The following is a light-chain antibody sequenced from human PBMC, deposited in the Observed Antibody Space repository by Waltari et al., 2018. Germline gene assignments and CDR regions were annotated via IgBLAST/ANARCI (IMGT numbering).Light chain of an antibody. V-gene: IGLV2-11*01. J-gene: IGLJ3*02. CDR2: DVS. CDR3: CSFAGSVYIWV. Sequence: QSALTQPRSVSGSPGQSVTISCTGPSSDVGGYNYVSWYQQHPGKAPKLMIYDVSKRPSGVPDRFSGSKSGNTASLTISGLQTEDEADYCCCSFAGSVYIWVFGGGTKLTVL. CDR1: SSDVGGYNY.